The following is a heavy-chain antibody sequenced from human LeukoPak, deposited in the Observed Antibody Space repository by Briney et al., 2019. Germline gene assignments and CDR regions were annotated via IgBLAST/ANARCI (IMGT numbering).Heavy chain of an antibody. CDR1: GLTFSIYP. CDR2: ISHGGTNK. CDR3: ARERSITGDYYGLDV. Sequence: GGSQRLSCAASGLTFSIYPVYWVRQARGRGLEWVAAISHGGTNKYYTDSVKGRFTIPRDNSKNTLYLQMNSLRTEDTAVYHCARERSITGDYYGLDVWGQGTTVTVSS. V-gene: IGHV3-30-3*01. J-gene: IGHJ6*02. D-gene: IGHD6-6*01.